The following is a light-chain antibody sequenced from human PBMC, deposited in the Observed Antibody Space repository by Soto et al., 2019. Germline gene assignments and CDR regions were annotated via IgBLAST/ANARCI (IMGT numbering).Light chain of an antibody. CDR1: ESVSSY. J-gene: IGKJ1*01. V-gene: IGKV1-39*01. Sequence: DIQMTQSPSSLSASVGDRVTITCRAKESVSSYVNWYQQKPGKAPKLLIYAASSLQSGVPVRFSGSGSVTDFPLTISGLQPEDFATYYCQQSYSKWTFGQGTKVEIK. CDR2: AAS. CDR3: QQSYSKWT.